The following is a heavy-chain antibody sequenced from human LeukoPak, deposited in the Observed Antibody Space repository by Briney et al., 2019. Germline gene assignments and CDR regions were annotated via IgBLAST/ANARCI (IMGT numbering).Heavy chain of an antibody. CDR2: ISYDGSNK. CDR3: ARDLVGAVAGETDY. V-gene: IGHV3-30*04. Sequence: GRSLRLSCAASGFTLSSYAMHWVRQAPGKGLEWVAVISYDGSNKYYADSVKGRFTISRDNSKNTLYLQMKSLRAEDTAMYYCARDLVGAVAGETDYWGQGTLVTVSS. J-gene: IGHJ4*02. D-gene: IGHD6-19*01. CDR1: GFTLSSYA.